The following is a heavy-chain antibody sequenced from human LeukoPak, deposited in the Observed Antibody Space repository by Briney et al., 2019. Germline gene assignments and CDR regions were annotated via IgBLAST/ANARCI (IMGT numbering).Heavy chain of an antibody. V-gene: IGHV4-30-4*01. J-gene: IGHJ5*02. CDR3: ASTYYDFWSGYNWFDP. CDR2: IYYSGST. CDR1: GGSISSGDYY. D-gene: IGHD3-3*01. Sequence: SQTLSLTCTVSGGSISSGDYYWSWIRQPPGKGLEWIGYIYYSGSTYYNPSLKSRVTISVDTSKNQFSLKLSSVTAADTAVYYCASTYYDFWSGYNWFDPWGQGTLVTVSS.